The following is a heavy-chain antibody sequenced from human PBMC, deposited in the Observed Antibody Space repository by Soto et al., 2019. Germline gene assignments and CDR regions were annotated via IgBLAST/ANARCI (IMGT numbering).Heavy chain of an antibody. V-gene: IGHV4-30-4*01. CDR2: IYYSGST. D-gene: IGHD6-19*01. Sequence: SETLSLTCTVSGGSISSGDYYWSWIRQPPGKGLEWIGYIYYSGSTYYNPSLKSRVTISVDTSKNQFSLKLSSVTAADTAVYYCARDRTASAVAGNPNYYYGMDVWGQGTTVTVSS. CDR1: GGSISSGDYY. J-gene: IGHJ6*02. CDR3: ARDRTASAVAGNPNYYYGMDV.